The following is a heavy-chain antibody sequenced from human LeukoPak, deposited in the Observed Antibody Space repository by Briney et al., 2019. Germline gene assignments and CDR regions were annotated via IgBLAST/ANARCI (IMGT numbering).Heavy chain of an antibody. CDR1: GFTFSNAW. J-gene: IGHJ4*02. D-gene: IGHD6-13*01. Sequence: GGSLRLSCAASGFTFSNAWMSWVRQAPGKGLEWVGRIKSKTDGGTTDYAAPVKGRFTISRDDSKNTLYLQMNSLKTEDTSVYYCTTDGQYPFSSSWDHGYFDYWGQGTLVTVSS. CDR3: TTDGQYPFSSSWDHGYFDY. V-gene: IGHV3-15*01. CDR2: IKSKTDGGTT.